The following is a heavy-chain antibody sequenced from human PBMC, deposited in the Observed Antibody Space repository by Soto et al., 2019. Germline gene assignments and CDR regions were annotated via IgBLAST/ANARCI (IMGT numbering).Heavy chain of an antibody. J-gene: IGHJ4*02. D-gene: IGHD1-26*01. CDR1: GDSVSSNSDA. V-gene: IGHV6-1*01. Sequence: SDTLSLTCAISGDSVSSNSDAWNWIRQSPSIGFEWLGRTYYRSKWYNYYAVSVKSRITINPDTSKNQFSLQLNSVTPEGTAAYYCARVGDSGSLYYFDYWRQGNLVTV. CDR3: ARVGDSGSLYYFDY. CDR2: TYYRSKWYN.